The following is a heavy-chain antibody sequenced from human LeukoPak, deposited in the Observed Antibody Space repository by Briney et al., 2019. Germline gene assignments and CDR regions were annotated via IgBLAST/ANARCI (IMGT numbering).Heavy chain of an antibody. CDR1: GFTFSRYS. D-gene: IGHD1-26*01. Sequence: GGSLRLSCAASGFTFSRYSMTWVRQAPGKGLEWVSVISGSGDSTYYADSVKGRFTISRDNSKNTLYLQMSSLRAEDTAVYYCAREVGSFDYWGQGALVAVSS. V-gene: IGHV3-23*01. CDR3: AREVGSFDY. CDR2: ISGSGDST. J-gene: IGHJ4*02.